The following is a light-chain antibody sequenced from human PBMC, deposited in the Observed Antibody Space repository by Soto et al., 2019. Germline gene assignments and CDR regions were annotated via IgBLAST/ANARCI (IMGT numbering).Light chain of an antibody. CDR3: NSYTSTNTLV. J-gene: IGLJ2*01. V-gene: IGLV2-14*03. Sequence: QSALTQPASVSGSPGQSITISCTGTSSDVGGYNHVSWYQQHPGKAPKLMIYDVTDRPSGVSNRFSGSKSVNTASLAISGLQAEDEADYYCNSYTSTNTLVFGGGTKLTVL. CDR2: DVT. CDR1: SSDVGGYNH.